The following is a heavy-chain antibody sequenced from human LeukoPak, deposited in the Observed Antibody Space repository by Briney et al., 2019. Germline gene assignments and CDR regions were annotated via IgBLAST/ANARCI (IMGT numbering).Heavy chain of an antibody. D-gene: IGHD3-22*01. CDR1: GFTFSSYS. CDR3: ARDSHYYDSSGYPYYFDY. J-gene: IGHJ4*02. CDR2: ISSSSYI. V-gene: IGHV3-21*01. Sequence: GGSLRLSCAASGFTFSSYSMNWVRQAPGKGLEWVSSISSSSYIYYADSVKGRFTISRDNAKNSLYLQMNSLRAEDTAVYYWARDSHYYDSSGYPYYFDYWGQGTLVTVSS.